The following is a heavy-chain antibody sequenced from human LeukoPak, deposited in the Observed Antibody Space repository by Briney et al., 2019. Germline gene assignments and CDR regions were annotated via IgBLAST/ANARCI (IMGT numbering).Heavy chain of an antibody. J-gene: IGHJ4*02. D-gene: IGHD3-10*01. Sequence: SETLSLTCLVSGGSISSYYWSWIRQPPGKGLEWIGYIYYSGSTNYNPSLNSRVTISVDTSKNQSSLKLSSVTAADTAVYYCATSTYGSGPYYFDYWGQGTLVTVSS. CDR2: IYYSGST. V-gene: IGHV4-59*08. CDR3: ATSTYGSGPYYFDY. CDR1: GGSISSYY.